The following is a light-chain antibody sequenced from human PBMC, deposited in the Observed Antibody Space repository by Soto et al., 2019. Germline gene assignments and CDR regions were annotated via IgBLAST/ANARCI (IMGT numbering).Light chain of an antibody. V-gene: IGKV1-5*01. CDR1: QSISSW. CDR3: QQYNSYHT. J-gene: IGKJ2*01. Sequence: DIQMTQSPSTLSASVGDRVTITCRASQSISSWLAWYQQKPGKAPKLLIYDASSLESGVPSRFSGNGSGTELTLTISGLQPDDFATYYCQQYNSYHTFGQGTKLEIK. CDR2: DAS.